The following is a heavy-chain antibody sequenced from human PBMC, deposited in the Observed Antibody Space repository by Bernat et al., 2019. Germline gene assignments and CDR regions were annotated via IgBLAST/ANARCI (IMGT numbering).Heavy chain of an antibody. V-gene: IGHV1-18*01. CDR1: GYTFTSYG. D-gene: IGHD6-19*01. J-gene: IGHJ6*02. CDR3: ARDTDSSGSSPTKQQRYYYGMDV. CDR2: ISAYNGNT. Sequence: QVQLVQSGAEVKKPGASVKVSCKASGYTFTSYGISWVRQAPGQGLEWMGWISAYNGNTNYAQRLQGRVTMTTDTSTSTAYMELRSLRSDDTAVYYCARDTDSSGSSPTKQQRYYYGMDVWGQGTTVTVSS.